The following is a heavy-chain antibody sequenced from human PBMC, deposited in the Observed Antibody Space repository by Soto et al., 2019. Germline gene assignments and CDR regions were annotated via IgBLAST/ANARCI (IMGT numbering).Heavy chain of an antibody. D-gene: IGHD4-17*01. CDR2: IIPIFGTT. CDR3: ARVNDYGGHLYYFDY. Sequence: ASVKVSCKASGGTFSSYAISWVRQAPGQGLEWMGGIIPIFGTTNYAQKFQGRVTITADESTSTAYMELSSLRSEDTAVYYCARVNDYGGHLYYFDYWGQGTLVTVSS. V-gene: IGHV1-69*13. CDR1: GGTFSSYA. J-gene: IGHJ4*02.